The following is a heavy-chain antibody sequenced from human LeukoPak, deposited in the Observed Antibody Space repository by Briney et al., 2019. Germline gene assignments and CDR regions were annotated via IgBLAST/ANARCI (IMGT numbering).Heavy chain of an antibody. V-gene: IGHV4-59*01. CDR1: GGFISSYY. Sequence: SETLSLTSSASGGFISSYYWSWIRQPPGKGLEWIGYVYYSGSTNYNPSLKGRVTMSVDTSKNQFSLKVSSVTAADTAVYYCASWFGRFISHGGQGTLVTVSS. D-gene: IGHD3-10*01. CDR2: VYYSGST. J-gene: IGHJ4*02. CDR3: ASWFGRFISH.